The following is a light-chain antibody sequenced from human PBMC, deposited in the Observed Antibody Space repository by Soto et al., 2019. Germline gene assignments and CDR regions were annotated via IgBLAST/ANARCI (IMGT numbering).Light chain of an antibody. CDR2: LNSDGSH. Sequence: LVLTQSPSASASLGASVKLTCTLSSGHSSYAIAWHQQQPEKGPRYLMKLNSDGSHSKGDGIPDRFSGSSSGAERYLTISILQSEDEADYYCQTWGTGIPWVVGGGTKLTVL. J-gene: IGLJ3*02. CDR1: SGHSSYA. V-gene: IGLV4-69*01. CDR3: QTWGTGIPWV.